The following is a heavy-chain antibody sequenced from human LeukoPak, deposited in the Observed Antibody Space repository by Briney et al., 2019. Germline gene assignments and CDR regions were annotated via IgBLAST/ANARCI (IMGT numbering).Heavy chain of an antibody. Sequence: ASVKVSCKASGYTFTSYGISWVRQAPGQGLEWMGWISAYNGNTNYAQKLQGRVTMTTDTSTSTAYMELRSLRSDDTAVYYCARALSWTTDSYYYVDVWGKGTTVTVSS. V-gene: IGHV1-18*01. CDR3: ARALSWTTDSYYYVDV. CDR2: ISAYNGNT. D-gene: IGHD3/OR15-3a*01. J-gene: IGHJ6*03. CDR1: GYTFTSYG.